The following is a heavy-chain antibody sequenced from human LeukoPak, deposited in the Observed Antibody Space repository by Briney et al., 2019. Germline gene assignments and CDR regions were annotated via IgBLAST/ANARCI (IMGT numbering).Heavy chain of an antibody. V-gene: IGHV4-34*01. J-gene: IGHJ4*02. Sequence: SETLSLTCAVYGGSFSGYYWSWIRQPPGKGLEWIGEINHSGSTNYNPSLKSRVTISVDTSKNQFSLQLNSVTPEDTAVYYCARDQALIIDYWGQGTLVTVSS. CDR2: INHSGST. CDR1: GGSFSGYY. CDR3: ARDQALIIDY.